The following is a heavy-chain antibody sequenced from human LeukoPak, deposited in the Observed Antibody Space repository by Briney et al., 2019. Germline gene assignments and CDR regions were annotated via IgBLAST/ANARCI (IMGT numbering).Heavy chain of an antibody. V-gene: IGHV4-34*01. CDR3: AREYSTSSTAFDI. Sequence: SETLSLTCAVYGGSFSGYYWSWIRQPPGKGLEWIGEIKHSGGTNYNPSLKSRATISIDTSKNWFSLKLTSVTAADTAVYYCAREYSTSSTAFDIWGQGTMVTVSS. CDR2: IKHSGGT. CDR1: GGSFSGYY. J-gene: IGHJ3*02. D-gene: IGHD6-6*01.